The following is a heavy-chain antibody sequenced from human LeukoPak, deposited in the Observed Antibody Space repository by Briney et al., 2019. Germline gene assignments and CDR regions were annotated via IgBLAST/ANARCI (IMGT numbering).Heavy chain of an antibody. J-gene: IGHJ4*02. CDR3: TRGSGYSSGWYPFDS. Sequence: GGSLRLSCAASGFSFTTYWMHWVRQAPGKGLVWASRVNTDGSSTTYADSVKGRFTISRDNAKSTLYLEMNTLRAEDTAVHYCTRGSGYSSGWYPFDSWGQGTLVTVSS. CDR2: VNTDGSST. V-gene: IGHV3-74*01. D-gene: IGHD6-19*01. CDR1: GFSFTTYW.